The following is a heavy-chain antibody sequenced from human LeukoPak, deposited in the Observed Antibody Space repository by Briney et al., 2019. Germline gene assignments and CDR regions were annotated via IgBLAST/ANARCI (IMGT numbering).Heavy chain of an antibody. CDR3: ARTLYNYESGYNFGSSSFDY. V-gene: IGHV4-39*07. CDR1: GGSISSDNYS. D-gene: IGHD3-10*01. Sequence: KPSETLSLTCTVSGGSISSDNYSWVWIRQPPGKGLEWIGTIYYSGSAFYNPSLKSRVSISIDTSKNQFSLKVSSVTAADTAVYYCARTLYNYESGYNFGSSSFDYWGQGTLVTVSS. CDR2: IYYSGSA. J-gene: IGHJ4*02.